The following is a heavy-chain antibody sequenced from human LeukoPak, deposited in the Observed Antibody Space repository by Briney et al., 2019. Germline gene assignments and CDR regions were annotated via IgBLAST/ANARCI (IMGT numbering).Heavy chain of an antibody. D-gene: IGHD6-13*01. Sequence: GGSLRLSCAASGFTFSSYAMHWVRQAPGKGLEWVASIKGDGGVKHYGDSVEGRFTISRDNAQNSLYLHLNSLSAEDTAVYYCAIIPRAAAGPSARSPFHYWGQGTLVTVSS. CDR1: GFTFSSYA. CDR3: AIIPRAAAGPSARSPFHY. CDR2: IKGDGGVK. J-gene: IGHJ4*02. V-gene: IGHV3-7*01.